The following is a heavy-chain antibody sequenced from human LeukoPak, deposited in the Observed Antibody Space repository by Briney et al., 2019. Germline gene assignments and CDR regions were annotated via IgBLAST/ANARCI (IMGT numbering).Heavy chain of an antibody. D-gene: IGHD6-13*01. CDR1: GYTFTSYD. CDR2: INPSDGST. CDR3: ARGGSSWYRGSFQH. J-gene: IGHJ1*01. V-gene: IGHV1-46*01. Sequence: VASVKVSCKASGYTFTSYDMHWVRQAPGQGLEWMGIINPSDGSTSYAQIFQGRVTMTRDTSTSTVYMGLSSLRSEDTAVYYCARGGSSWYRGSFQHWGQGTLVTVSS.